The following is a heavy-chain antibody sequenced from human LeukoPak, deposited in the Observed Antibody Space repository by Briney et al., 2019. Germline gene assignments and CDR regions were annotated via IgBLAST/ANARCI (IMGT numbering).Heavy chain of an antibody. CDR1: GFTFSDSW. V-gene: IGHV3-7*04. D-gene: IGHD3-3*02. J-gene: IGHJ4*02. CDR3: ARDSQHLNFDY. Sequence: GGSLRLSCTGSGFTFSDSWIHWVRQAPGKGLEWVANIKEDGSEKFYVDSVKGRFIISRDNAKNSLYLQMSSLRAEDTAVYYCARDSQHLNFDYWGQGTLVTVSS. CDR2: IKEDGSEK.